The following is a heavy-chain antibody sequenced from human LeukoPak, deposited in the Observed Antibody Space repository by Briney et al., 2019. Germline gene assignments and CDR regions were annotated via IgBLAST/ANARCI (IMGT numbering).Heavy chain of an antibody. D-gene: IGHD6-19*01. J-gene: IGHJ5*02. CDR2: INPSGGST. Sequence: EASVKVSCKASGYTFTSYYMHWVRQAPGQGLEWMGIINPSGGSTSYAQKFQGRVTMTRDMSTSTVYMELSSLRSEDTAVYYCARDRRSSGWYNGLRWFDPWGQGTLSPSPQ. V-gene: IGHV1-46*01. CDR1: GYTFTSYY. CDR3: ARDRRSSGWYNGLRWFDP.